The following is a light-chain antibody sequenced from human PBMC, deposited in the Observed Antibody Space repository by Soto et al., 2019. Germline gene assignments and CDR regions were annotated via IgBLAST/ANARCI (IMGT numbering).Light chain of an antibody. CDR1: QGIRDA. CDR2: SAS. J-gene: IGKJ2*01. V-gene: IGKV1-17*01. CDR3: LQHSDYPFT. Sequence: DIQMTQSPSSLSASVGDRVTITCRASQGIRDALGWYQQKPGKVPKRLIYSASSLQNGVPSRFGGSGSETVFTLTISSLQPEDFATYFCLQHSDYPFTFGQGTRLEI.